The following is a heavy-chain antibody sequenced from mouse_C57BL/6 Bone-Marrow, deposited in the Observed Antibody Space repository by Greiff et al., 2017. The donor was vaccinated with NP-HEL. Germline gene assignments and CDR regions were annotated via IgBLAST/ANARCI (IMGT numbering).Heavy chain of an antibody. CDR1: GFTFSSYG. J-gene: IGHJ2*01. CDR2: ISSGGSYT. D-gene: IGHD2-4*01. Sequence: EVNLVESGGDLVKPGGSLKLSCAASGFTFSSYGMSWVRQTPDKRLEWVATISSGGSYTYYPDSVKGRFTISRDNAKNTLYLQMSSLKSEDTAMYYCARHLNYDVDYWGQGTTLTVSS. CDR3: ARHLNYDVDY. V-gene: IGHV5-6*01.